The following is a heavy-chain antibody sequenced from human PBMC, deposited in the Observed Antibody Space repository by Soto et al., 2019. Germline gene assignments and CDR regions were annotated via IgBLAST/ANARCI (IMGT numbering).Heavy chain of an antibody. CDR1: GYTFTSYY. Sequence: ASVKVSCKASGYTFTSYYMHCVRQAPGQGLEWMGIINPSGGSTSYAQKFQGRVTMTRDTSTSTVYMELSSLRSEDTAVYYCARVPPVGGGGGSYPTWFAPGGQGTLVTVSS. V-gene: IGHV1-46*03. J-gene: IGHJ5*02. CDR3: ARVPPVGGGGGSYPTWFAP. D-gene: IGHD2-21*01. CDR2: INPSGGST.